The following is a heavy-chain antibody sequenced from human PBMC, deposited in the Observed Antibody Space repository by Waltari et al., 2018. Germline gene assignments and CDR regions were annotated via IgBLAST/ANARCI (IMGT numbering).Heavy chain of an antibody. J-gene: IGHJ4*02. Sequence: QVQLQESGPGLVKPSETLSLTCAVSGYSISSGYYWGWIRQPPGKGLEWLGSIDHSGSTYYNPSLKGRVTISVDTSKNQFSRKLSSVTAADTAVYYCARLGGSYFDYWGQGTLVTVSS. V-gene: IGHV4-38-2*01. CDR3: ARLGGSYFDY. D-gene: IGHD1-26*01. CDR2: IDHSGST. CDR1: GYSISSGYY.